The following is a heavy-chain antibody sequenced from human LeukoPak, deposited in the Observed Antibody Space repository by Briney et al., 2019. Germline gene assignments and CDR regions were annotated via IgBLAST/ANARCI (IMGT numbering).Heavy chain of an antibody. D-gene: IGHD3-10*01. CDR3: ARVFDSGSQAYFYYMDV. Sequence: SETLSLTCTVSGGSISSGSYYWGWIRQPPGKGLEWIGSIYYSGSTYYNPSLKSRVTISVGTSKNQFSLKLSSVTAADTAVYYCARVFDSGSQAYFYYMDVWGKGTTVTISS. V-gene: IGHV4-39*07. J-gene: IGHJ6*03. CDR1: GGSISSGSYY. CDR2: IYYSGST.